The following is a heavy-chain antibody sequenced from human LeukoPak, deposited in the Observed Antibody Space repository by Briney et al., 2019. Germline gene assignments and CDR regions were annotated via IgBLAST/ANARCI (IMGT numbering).Heavy chain of an antibody. D-gene: IGHD3-22*01. J-gene: IGHJ4*02. Sequence: GGSLRLSRAASGFTFSDYYMSWIRQAPGKGLEWVSYISSSGSTIYYADSVKGRFTISRHNAKNSLYLQMNSLRAEDTAVYYCARDERAYYDSSGPPYWGQGTLVTVSS. CDR1: GFTFSDYY. CDR3: ARDERAYYDSSGPPY. V-gene: IGHV3-11*04. CDR2: ISSSGSTI.